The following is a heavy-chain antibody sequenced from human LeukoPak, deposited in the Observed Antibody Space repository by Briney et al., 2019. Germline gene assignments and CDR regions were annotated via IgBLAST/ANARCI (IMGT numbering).Heavy chain of an antibody. J-gene: IGHJ5*02. V-gene: IGHV3-7*03. D-gene: IGHD1-14*01. Sequence: GGSLRLSCAASGFTFSNYDMSWVRQAPGKGLEWVANIKEDGSERYYVDSVKGRFTISRDNAKNSLFLQMNSLRAEDTAMYYCARQPGGSLNWFDPWGQGTLVTVSS. CDR3: ARQPGGSLNWFDP. CDR2: IKEDGSER. CDR1: GFTFSNYD.